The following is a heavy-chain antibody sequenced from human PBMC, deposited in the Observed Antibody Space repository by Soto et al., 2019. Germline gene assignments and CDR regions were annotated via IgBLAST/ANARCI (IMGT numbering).Heavy chain of an antibody. V-gene: IGHV1-69*13. CDR2: IIPIFGTA. D-gene: IGHD6-13*01. CDR3: ARENSRSPGWFDP. J-gene: IGHJ5*02. Sequence: ASVKVSCKASGGTFSSYAISWVRQAPGQGLEWMGGIIPIFGTANYAQKFQGRVTITADESTSTAYMELSSLRSEDTAVYYCARENSRSPGWFDPWGQGTLVTVSS. CDR1: GGTFSSYA.